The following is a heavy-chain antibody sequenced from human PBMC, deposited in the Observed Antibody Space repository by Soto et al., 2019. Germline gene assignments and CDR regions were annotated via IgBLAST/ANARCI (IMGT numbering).Heavy chain of an antibody. Sequence: LSLTCAVSGGSITSGGYSWTWIRQPPRRGLEWIGYIYNSGSTYYNPSLRSRVTISVDRSRHQFSLRLTSVTAADTAMYYCDRQVLPGIALFDPWGQGTLVTVSS. CDR1: GGSITSGGYS. CDR3: DRQVLPGIALFDP. V-gene: IGHV4-30-2*01. CDR2: IYNSGST. J-gene: IGHJ5*02. D-gene: IGHD6-13*01.